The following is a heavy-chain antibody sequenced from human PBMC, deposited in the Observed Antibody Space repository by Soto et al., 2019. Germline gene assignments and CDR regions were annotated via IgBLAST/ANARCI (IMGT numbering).Heavy chain of an antibody. Sequence: GGSLRLSCAASGFSFSTYGMHWVRQAPGKGLEWVAFISNDGSNKYYADSVKGRFTISRDNSKNTLYLQMNSLRAEDTAVYYCAKDSSGYFNYYGMDVWGQGTTVTVSS. CDR1: GFSFSTYG. CDR2: ISNDGSNK. V-gene: IGHV3-30*18. J-gene: IGHJ6*02. CDR3: AKDSSGYFNYYGMDV. D-gene: IGHD3-22*01.